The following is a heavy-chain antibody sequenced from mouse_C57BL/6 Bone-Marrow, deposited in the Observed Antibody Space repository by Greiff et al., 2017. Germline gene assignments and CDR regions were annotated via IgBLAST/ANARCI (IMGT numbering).Heavy chain of an antibody. CDR2: IYPRDGST. CDR1: GYTFTSSD. V-gene: IGHV1-85*01. Sequence: QVQLQQSGPELVKPGASVKLSCKASGYTFTSSDINWVKQRPGQGLEWIGWIYPRDGSTKYNQKFKGKATLTVDTSSSTAYMELHSLTSEVAAVYFCARLKGPWGQGTTRTVSS. CDR3: ARLKGP. D-gene: IGHD1-3*01. J-gene: IGHJ2*01.